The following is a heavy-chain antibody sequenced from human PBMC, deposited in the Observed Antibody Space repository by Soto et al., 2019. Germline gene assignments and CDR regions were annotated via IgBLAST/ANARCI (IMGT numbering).Heavy chain of an antibody. CDR3: ARGPVQWLVRWGVVNYFDY. V-gene: IGHV4-34*01. CDR1: GGSFSGYY. CDR2: INHSGST. Sequence: QVQLQQWGAGLLKPSETLSLTCAVYGGSFSGYYWSWIRQPPGKGLEWIGEINHSGSTNYNPSLRSRVTISVDTSKTQFSLKLSSVTAADTAVYYCARGPVQWLVRWGVVNYFDYWGQGTLVTVSS. J-gene: IGHJ4*02. D-gene: IGHD6-19*01.